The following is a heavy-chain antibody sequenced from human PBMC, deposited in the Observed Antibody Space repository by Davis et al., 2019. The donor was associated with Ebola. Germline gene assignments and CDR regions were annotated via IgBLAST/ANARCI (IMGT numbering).Heavy chain of an antibody. CDR1: GFIFSSYV. D-gene: IGHD3-22*01. CDR3: AKDRTPYYYDSSGYYRALFDY. CDR2: ISGNGGTT. V-gene: IGHV3-23*01. J-gene: IGHJ4*02. Sequence: GGSLRLSCAASGFIFSSYVMSWVRQAPGKGLEWVSAISGNGGTTYYADSVKGRFTISRDNSKNTLYLQMNSLGADDTAIYYCAKDRTPYYYDSSGYYRALFDYWGQGTLVTVSS.